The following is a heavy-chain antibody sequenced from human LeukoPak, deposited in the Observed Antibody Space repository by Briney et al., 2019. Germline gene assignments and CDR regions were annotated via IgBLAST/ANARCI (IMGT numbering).Heavy chain of an antibody. CDR2: ISYSGST. CDR1: GGSIGDAAYC. J-gene: IGHJ4*02. Sequence: SETRSLTCTVSGGSIGDAAYCWSWIRQHPGKGLESIGYISYSGSTYYNPSLKSRVTISVDTSKNQFSLKLRSVTAADTAVYYCAAIVVVTAAIDYWGQGIVVTVSS. D-gene: IGHD2-2*01. V-gene: IGHV4-31*03. CDR3: AAIVVVTAAIDY.